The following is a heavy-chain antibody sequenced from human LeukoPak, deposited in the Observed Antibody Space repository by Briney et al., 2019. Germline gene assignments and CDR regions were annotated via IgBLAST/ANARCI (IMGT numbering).Heavy chain of an antibody. J-gene: IGHJ4*02. CDR2: INPSGGST. CDR3: ARSGDDSSGYYHGTDFDY. V-gene: IGHV1-46*01. CDR1: GYTFTSYD. D-gene: IGHD3-22*01. Sequence: ASVKVSCKASGYTFTSYDFNWLRQAPGQGLEGMGIINPSGGSTSYAQKFQGRVTMTRDTSTSTVYMELSSLRSEDTAVYYCARSGDDSSGYYHGTDFDYWGQGTLVTVSS.